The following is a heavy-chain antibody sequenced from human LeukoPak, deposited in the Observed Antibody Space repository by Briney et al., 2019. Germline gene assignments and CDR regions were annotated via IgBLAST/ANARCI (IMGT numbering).Heavy chain of an antibody. CDR3: AREGGSSSWPYEYYHYYGMDV. V-gene: IGHV4-59*01. CDR1: GGSISSYY. J-gene: IGHJ6*02. CDR2: IYYSGST. D-gene: IGHD6-13*01. Sequence: SETLSLTCTVSGGSISSYYWSWIRQPPGKGLEWIGYIYYSGSTNYNPSLKSRVTISVDTSKNQFSLKLSSVTAADTAVYYCAREGGSSSWPYEYYHYYGMDVWGQGTTVTVSS.